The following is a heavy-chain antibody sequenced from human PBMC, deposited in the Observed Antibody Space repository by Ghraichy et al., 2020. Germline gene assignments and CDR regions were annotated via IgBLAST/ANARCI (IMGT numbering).Heavy chain of an antibody. V-gene: IGHV3-23*01. CDR3: AKEGSTWYWTS. D-gene: IGHD2-8*02. CDR2: ISGSNTNT. CDR1: GFTFNNYA. Sequence: GGSLRLSCAASGFTFNNYAMSWVRQAPGKGLEWVSAISGSNTNTYYADSVNGRFTISRDNPKNTLYLQMNSLRVEDTAIYYCAKEGSTWYWTSWGQGTLGTVSS. J-gene: IGHJ5*02.